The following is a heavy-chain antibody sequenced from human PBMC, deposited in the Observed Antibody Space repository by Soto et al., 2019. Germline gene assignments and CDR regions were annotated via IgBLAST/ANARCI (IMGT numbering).Heavy chain of an antibody. Sequence: QVQLVXSGXXXXXPGTSVKVSCKTSGYIFTNYGISWVRQAPGQGLEWMGWVSAYNGDPNYAQNLQGRVTMTTDTSTTTAYMELRSLRSDDTALYYCARVSTCYHSSGYYLGPGAFDIWGQGTMVTVSS. CDR1: GYIFTNYG. CDR3: ARVSTCYHSSGYYLGPGAFDI. J-gene: IGHJ3*02. CDR2: VSAYNGDP. V-gene: IGHV1-18*01. D-gene: IGHD3-22*01.